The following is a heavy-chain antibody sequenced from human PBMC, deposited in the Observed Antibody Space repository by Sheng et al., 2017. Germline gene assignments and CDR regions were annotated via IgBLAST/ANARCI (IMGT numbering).Heavy chain of an antibody. Sequence: EVQLLESGGGLVQPGGSLTLSCAASGFIFSDYAMSWVRQAPGKGLEWVSAIGGNSVSIYYADSVKGRFTVSRDNSKNTLYLQMNSLSAEDTAVYYCAKYMARGAVPVDVWGQGTTVTVSS. V-gene: IGHV3-23*01. J-gene: IGHJ6*02. CDR2: IGGNSVSI. CDR1: GFIFSDYA. D-gene: IGHD3-10*01. CDR3: AKYMARGAVPVDV.